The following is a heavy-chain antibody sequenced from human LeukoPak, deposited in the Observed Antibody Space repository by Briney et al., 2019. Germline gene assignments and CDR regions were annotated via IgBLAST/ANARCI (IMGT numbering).Heavy chain of an antibody. CDR3: AKDMTTVVTYFDY. D-gene: IGHD4-23*01. V-gene: IGHV3-23*01. Sequence: GGSLRLSCAASGFTFSSYAMSWVGQAPGKGLEGVSAISGSGGSTYYADSVKGRFTISRDNSKNTLYLQMNSLRAEDTAVYYCAKDMTTVVTYFDYWGQGTLVTVSS. CDR2: ISGSGGST. J-gene: IGHJ4*02. CDR1: GFTFSSYA.